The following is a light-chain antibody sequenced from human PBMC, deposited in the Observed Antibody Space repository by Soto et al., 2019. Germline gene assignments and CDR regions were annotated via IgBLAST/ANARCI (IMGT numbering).Light chain of an antibody. V-gene: IGKV1-39*01. CDR3: QQSHNTPLT. J-gene: IGKJ1*01. CDR1: QRVGSY. Sequence: DIQMTQSPSSLSASVGDRVTITCRASQRVGSYFNWYQQKPGKAPTLLIYRASELQSGVSLRFSGSGSGTDFILTIRNLQPEDFAVYYCQQSHNTPLTFGQGTKVEI. CDR2: RAS.